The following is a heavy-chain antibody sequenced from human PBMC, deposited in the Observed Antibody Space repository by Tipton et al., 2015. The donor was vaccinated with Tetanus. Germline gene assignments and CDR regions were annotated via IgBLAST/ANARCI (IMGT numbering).Heavy chain of an antibody. CDR3: ARDSYDFWSGYYTGSSYFDY. V-gene: IGHV3-23*01. Sequence: SLRLSCAASGFTFSSYAMSWVRQAPGKGLEWVSAISGSGGSTYYADSVKGRFTISRDNSKNTLYLQINSLRAEDTAVYYCARDSYDFWSGYYTGSSYFDYWGQGTLVTVSS. D-gene: IGHD3-3*01. J-gene: IGHJ4*02. CDR2: ISGSGGST. CDR1: GFTFSSYA.